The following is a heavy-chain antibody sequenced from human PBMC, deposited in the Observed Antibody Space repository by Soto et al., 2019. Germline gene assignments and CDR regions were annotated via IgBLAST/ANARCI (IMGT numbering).Heavy chain of an antibody. D-gene: IGHD6-13*01. CDR1: GYTFSSYA. CDR2: INAGNGNT. J-gene: IGHJ4*02. CDR3: ARAPSWYIFDY. Sequence: QVQLVQSEAEVKKPGASVKVSCKASGYTFSSYAMHWVRQAPGQRLEWMGWINAGNGNTKYSQKFQGRVTITRDTSASTAYMELSSLRSEDTAVYYCARAPSWYIFDYWGQGTLVTVSS. V-gene: IGHV1-3*01.